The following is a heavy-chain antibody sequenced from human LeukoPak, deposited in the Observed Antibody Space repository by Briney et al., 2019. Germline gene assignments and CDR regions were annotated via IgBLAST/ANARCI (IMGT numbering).Heavy chain of an antibody. CDR1: GFTFSSNA. J-gene: IGHJ4*02. CDR2: ISYDGSNK. CDR3: ARGQRRHTDMAPSFDY. Sequence: GGSLRLSCAASGFTFSSNAMHWVRQAPGKGLEWVAVISYDGSNKYYADSMKGRFTISRDNSKNTLYLQMNSLRAEDTAVYYCARGQRRHTDMAPSFDYWGQGTLVTVSS. V-gene: IGHV3-30*04. D-gene: IGHD5-18*01.